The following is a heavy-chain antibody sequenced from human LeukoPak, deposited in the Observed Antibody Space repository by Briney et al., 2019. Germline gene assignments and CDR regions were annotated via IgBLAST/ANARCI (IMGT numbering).Heavy chain of an antibody. CDR3: SKWGDYDVLTGYYDSDF. D-gene: IGHD3-9*01. Sequence: PGGSLRLSCAASGFTFNNYAMSWVRQAPGKGLEWVSAILGSGRSAYYADSVKGRFTISRDNSKNPLFLQMNSLRVGDTALYYCSKWGDYDVLTGYYDSDFWGQGTLVTVSA. CDR2: ILGSGRSA. V-gene: IGHV3-23*01. J-gene: IGHJ4*02. CDR1: GFTFNNYA.